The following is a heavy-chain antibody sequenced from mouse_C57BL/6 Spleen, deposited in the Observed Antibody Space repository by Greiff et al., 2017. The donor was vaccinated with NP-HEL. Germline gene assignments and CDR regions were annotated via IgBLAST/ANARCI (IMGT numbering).Heavy chain of an antibody. CDR1: GYTFTDYN. J-gene: IGHJ3*01. Sequence: EVQLQQSGPELVKPGASVRMSCKASGYTFTDYNMHWVKQSHGKSLEWIGYINPNNGGTSYNQKFKGKATLTVNNSSSTAYMELRSLTSEDSAVYYCARSHYDGSSTWFACWGQGTLVTVSA. D-gene: IGHD1-1*01. CDR2: INPNNGGT. V-gene: IGHV1-22*01. CDR3: ARSHYDGSSTWFAC.